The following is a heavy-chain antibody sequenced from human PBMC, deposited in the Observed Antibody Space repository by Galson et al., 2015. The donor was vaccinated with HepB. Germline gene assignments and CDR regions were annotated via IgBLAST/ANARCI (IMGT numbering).Heavy chain of an antibody. Sequence: SLRLSCAASGFIFSSYGMSWVRQAPGKGLEWLSGISGSGGSTYYADFVKGRFTISRDNSKNTLYLQMNSLRAEDTAVYYCAKDRQWVVRPDYWGQGTLVTVSS. D-gene: IGHD6-19*01. J-gene: IGHJ4*02. V-gene: IGHV3-23*01. CDR3: AKDRQWVVRPDY. CDR2: ISGSGGST. CDR1: GFIFSSYG.